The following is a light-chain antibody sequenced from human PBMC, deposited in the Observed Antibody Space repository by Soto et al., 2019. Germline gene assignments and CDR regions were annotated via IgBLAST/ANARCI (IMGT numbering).Light chain of an antibody. V-gene: IGKV1-33*01. J-gene: IGKJ2*01. CDR3: QQYDNLPYT. Sequence: DIQMTQSPSSLSASVGDRVTITCQASQDITAYLNWYQQKPGQAPKLLIFDASNLETGVSSRFSGSGSGTDFTFTISSLQPDDIATYYCQQYDNLPYTFGQGTKVEIK. CDR1: QDITAY. CDR2: DAS.